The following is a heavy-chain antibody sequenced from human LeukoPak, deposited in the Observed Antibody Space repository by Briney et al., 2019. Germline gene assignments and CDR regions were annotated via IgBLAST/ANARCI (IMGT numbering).Heavy chain of an antibody. CDR1: GFTVSSNS. D-gene: IGHD2-2*01. CDR2: IYSGGNT. V-gene: IGHV3-66*02. CDR3: AKGQDIVVVLASMDV. J-gene: IGHJ6*03. Sequence: PGGSLRLSCAASGFTVSSNSMNWVRQAPGKGLEWVSVIYSGGNTYYGDSVKGRFTISRDNSKNTVYLQMNSLRAEDTAVYYCAKGQDIVVVLASMDVWGKGTTVTVSS.